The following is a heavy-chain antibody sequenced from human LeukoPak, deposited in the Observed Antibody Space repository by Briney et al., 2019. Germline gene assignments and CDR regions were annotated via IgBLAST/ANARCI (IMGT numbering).Heavy chain of an antibody. J-gene: IGHJ1*01. V-gene: IGHV1-2*02. CDR2: INPNSGGT. CDR3: ARDQDSSSLNFQH. CDR1: GYSFTGYY. D-gene: IGHD6-6*01. Sequence: ASVKFSCKTSGYSFTGYYMHWVRQAPGQGLEWMGWINPNSGGTNYAQKFQGRVTMTRDTSISTAYMELSRLRSDDTAVYYCARDQDSSSLNFQHWGQGTLVTVPS.